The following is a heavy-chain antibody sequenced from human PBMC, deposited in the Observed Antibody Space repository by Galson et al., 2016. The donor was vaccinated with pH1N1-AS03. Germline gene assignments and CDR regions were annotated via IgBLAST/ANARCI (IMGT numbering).Heavy chain of an antibody. J-gene: IGHJ4*02. D-gene: IGHD4-17*01. V-gene: IGHV1-3*01. CDR1: GYTFTSYA. Sequence: SLKVSCKASGYTFTSYAMHWVRQAPGQGLEWMGWINAGNGDTKYSQKFQGRVTITRDTSASMAYMGLSSLRSEDTAVYYCARSDYGDYVDYWGQGTLVTVSS. CDR3: ARSDYGDYVDY. CDR2: INAGNGDT.